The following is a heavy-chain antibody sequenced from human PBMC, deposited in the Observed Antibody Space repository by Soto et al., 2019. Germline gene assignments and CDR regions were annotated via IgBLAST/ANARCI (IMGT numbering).Heavy chain of an antibody. V-gene: IGHV6-1*01. CDR2: TYYRSKWYN. CDR1: GDSVSSNSAA. J-gene: IGHJ6*02. CDR3: AREESVVVPAAIDYYYYYGMDV. Sequence: HSQTLSLTCAISGDSVSSNSAAWNWIRQSPSRGLEWLGRTYYRSKWYNDYAVSVKSRITINPDTSKNQFSLQLNSVTPEDTAVYYCAREESVVVPAAIDYYYYYGMDVWGQGTTVTVSS. D-gene: IGHD2-2*01.